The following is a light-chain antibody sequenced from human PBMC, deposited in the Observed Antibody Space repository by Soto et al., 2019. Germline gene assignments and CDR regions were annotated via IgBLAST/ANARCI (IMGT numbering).Light chain of an antibody. CDR2: GAT. J-gene: IGKJ1*01. V-gene: IGKV3-15*01. CDR1: QSVSIL. Sequence: EIQMTQSPSTLSASPGERATLSCRASQSVSILLAWHQQKPVKAPRLLILGATTRARGIPARFSGSGSGTEFTLTISSLQSEDFAVYYCQQDNNWPRTFGQGTKVDI. CDR3: QQDNNWPRT.